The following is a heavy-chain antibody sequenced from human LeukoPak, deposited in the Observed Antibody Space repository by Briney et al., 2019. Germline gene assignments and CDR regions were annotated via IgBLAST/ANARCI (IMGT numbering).Heavy chain of an antibody. CDR1: GFTFSSYG. Sequence: GRSLRLSCAASGFTFSSYGMHWVRQAPGKGLEWVAVIGYDGSNKYYADSVKGRFTISRDNSKNTLYLQMNSLRAEDTAVYYCAKGAAAGTGYFDYWGQGTLVTVSS. J-gene: IGHJ4*02. V-gene: IGHV3-33*06. CDR2: IGYDGSNK. CDR3: AKGAAAGTGYFDY. D-gene: IGHD6-13*01.